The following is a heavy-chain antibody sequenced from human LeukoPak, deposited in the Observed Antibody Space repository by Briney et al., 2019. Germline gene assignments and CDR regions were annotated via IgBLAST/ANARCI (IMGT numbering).Heavy chain of an antibody. CDR2: IYSSGST. CDR3: ARSVPRFLEWLTPPTTEHYMDV. CDR1: GGSTNIYY. Sequence: SETLSLTCSVFGGSTNIYYWSWIRQPAGKGLEWIGHIYSSGSTNYNPSLKSRVTISLDNSKNHFSLKLTSVTAADTTVYYCARSVPRFLEWLTPPTTEHYMDVWGKGTTVTVPS. D-gene: IGHD3-3*01. J-gene: IGHJ6*03. V-gene: IGHV4-4*07.